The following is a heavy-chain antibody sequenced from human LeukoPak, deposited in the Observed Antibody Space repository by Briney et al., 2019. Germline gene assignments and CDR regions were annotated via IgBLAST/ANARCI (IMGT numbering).Heavy chain of an antibody. J-gene: IGHJ5*02. CDR3: AGDRVGWPEYNWFAP. CDR1: LVSISSYY. CDR2: IYYSGST. V-gene: IGHV4-59*01. Sequence: PSETLSLTCTVSLVSISSYYRSWIRQPPGKGLEWIGYIYYSGSTKHNPSLKSRVTISVDTSKNQFSLKLSSVTAAETPVCYCAGDRVGWPEYNWFAPWGRGTLVTVSS. D-gene: IGHD5-24*01.